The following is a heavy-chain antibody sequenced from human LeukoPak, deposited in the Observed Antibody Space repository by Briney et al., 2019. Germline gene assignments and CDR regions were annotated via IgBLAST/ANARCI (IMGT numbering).Heavy chain of an antibody. CDR1: GYTFTSYG. V-gene: IGHV1-18*01. Sequence: ASVKVSCKASGYTFTSYGISWVRQAPGQGLEWMGWISAYNGNTNYAQKLQGRVTMTTDTSTSTAYMELRSLRSGDTAVYYCARAYCSGGSCYSFYYYYYMDVWSKGTTVTVSS. CDR2: ISAYNGNT. CDR3: ARAYCSGGSCYSFYYYYYMDV. J-gene: IGHJ6*03. D-gene: IGHD2-15*01.